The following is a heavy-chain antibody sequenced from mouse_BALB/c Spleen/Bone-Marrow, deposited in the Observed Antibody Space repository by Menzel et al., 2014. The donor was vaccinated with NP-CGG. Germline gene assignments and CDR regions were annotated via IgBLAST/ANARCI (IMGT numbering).Heavy chain of an antibody. V-gene: IGHV2-9*02. Sequence: VQGVESGPGLAAPSQRLSITRTASGFSLTTYGVHWVSQTPGKGLEWLGVIRAGGGTNYNSALMSRLSISKDNSKSQVFLKMNSLQIDDRAMYYCSRDREYGYYYVMDYWGQGTSITVSS. CDR1: GFSLTTYG. D-gene: IGHD2-2*01. CDR2: IRAGGGT. CDR3: SRDREYGYYYVMDY. J-gene: IGHJ4*01.